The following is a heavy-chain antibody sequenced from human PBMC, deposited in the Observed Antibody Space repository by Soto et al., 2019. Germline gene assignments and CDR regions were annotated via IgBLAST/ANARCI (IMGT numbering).Heavy chain of an antibody. Sequence: SETLSLTCTVSGGSISSYYWSWIRQPPGKGLEWIGYIYYSGSTNYNPSLKSRVTISVDTSKNQFSLKLSSVTAADTAVYYCAGEGADYDFWSGYYDTWGQGTLVTVSS. CDR2: IYYSGST. J-gene: IGHJ4*02. D-gene: IGHD3-3*01. CDR1: GGSISSYY. V-gene: IGHV4-59*08. CDR3: AGEGADYDFWSGYYDT.